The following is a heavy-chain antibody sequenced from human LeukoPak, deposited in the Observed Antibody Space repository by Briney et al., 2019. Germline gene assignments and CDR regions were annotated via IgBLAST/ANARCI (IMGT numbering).Heavy chain of an antibody. CDR2: ISSSSSYI. Sequence: PGGSLRLSCEASGFTFSSYSMNWVRQAPGKGLEWVSSISSSSSYIYYADSVKGRFTISRDNAKNSLYLQMNSLRAEDTAVYYCARGIQLWLHLFDYWGQGTLVTVSS. V-gene: IGHV3-21*01. CDR1: GFTFSSYS. D-gene: IGHD5-18*01. CDR3: ARGIQLWLHLFDY. J-gene: IGHJ4*02.